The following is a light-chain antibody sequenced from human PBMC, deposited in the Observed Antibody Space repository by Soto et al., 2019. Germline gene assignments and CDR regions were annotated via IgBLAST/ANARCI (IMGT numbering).Light chain of an antibody. CDR2: ELS. CDR3: SSYTTSSTLGVV. J-gene: IGLJ2*01. CDR1: SSDVGGYNY. V-gene: IGLV2-14*01. Sequence: QAVVTQPASVSGSPGQSVTISCTGSSSDVGGYNYVSWYQHHPGRAPKVVIFELSNRPSGVSHRFSGSKSGNTASLTISGLQAEDEADYYCSSYTTSSTLGVVFGGGTKVTVL.